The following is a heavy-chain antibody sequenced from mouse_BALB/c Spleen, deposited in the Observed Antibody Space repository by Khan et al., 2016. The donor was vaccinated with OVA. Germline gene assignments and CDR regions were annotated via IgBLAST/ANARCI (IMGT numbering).Heavy chain of an antibody. CDR2: IDPPNDDS. Sequence: EVELVESGAEVVKPGASVKLSCSASDFNIRDTYIHWVKQRPEQGLEWIGRIDPPNDDSKYGPKFQDKATLTADTSSNTAYLQLSSLTSEDTAVYYCATLYGNPLAYWGQGTLVSVSA. J-gene: IGHJ3*01. CDR3: ATLYGNPLAY. CDR1: DFNIRDTY. D-gene: IGHD2-1*01. V-gene: IGHV14-3*02.